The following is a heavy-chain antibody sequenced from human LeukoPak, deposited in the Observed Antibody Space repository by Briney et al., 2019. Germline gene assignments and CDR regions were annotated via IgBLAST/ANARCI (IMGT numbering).Heavy chain of an antibody. CDR3: ARDLEHTSRAPKPDYAMDI. D-gene: IGHD1/OR15-1a*01. Sequence: AAVKVSCHVSGYTTTELSMCWVRRAPGKGLEWMGCFDPIEGEPIYAKKFQGRVTMTEETSTHTAYMELSRPRSEHTAVYYCARDLEHTSRAPKPDYAMDIWGQGTTGTVSS. CDR1: GYTTTELS. CDR2: FDPIEGEP. V-gene: IGHV1-24*01. J-gene: IGHJ6*02.